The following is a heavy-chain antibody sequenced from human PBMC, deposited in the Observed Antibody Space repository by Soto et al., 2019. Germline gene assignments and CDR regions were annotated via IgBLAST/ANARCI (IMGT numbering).Heavy chain of an antibody. CDR2: IIPIFGTA. CDR1: GGTFSSYA. Sequence: SVKVSCKASGGTFSSYAISWVRQAPGQGLEWMGGIIPIFGTANYAQKFQGRVTITADESTSTAYMELSSLRSGDTAVYYCARGGITMVRGVIIITGMDVWGQGTTVTVSS. J-gene: IGHJ6*02. CDR3: ARGGITMVRGVIIITGMDV. V-gene: IGHV1-69*13. D-gene: IGHD3-10*01.